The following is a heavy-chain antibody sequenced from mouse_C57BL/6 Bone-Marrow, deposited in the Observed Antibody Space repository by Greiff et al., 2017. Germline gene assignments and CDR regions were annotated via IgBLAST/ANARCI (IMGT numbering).Heavy chain of an antibody. V-gene: IGHV5-15*01. CDR1: GFTFSDYG. D-gene: IGHD2-3*01. CDR2: ISNLAYSI. CDR3: ARHGYYMGWYFDV. J-gene: IGHJ1*03. Sequence: EVKVIESGGGLVQPGGSLKLSCAASGFTFSDYGMAWVRQAPRKGPEWVAFISNLAYSIYYADTVTGRFTISRENAKNTLYLEMSSLRSEDTAMYYCARHGYYMGWYFDVWGTGTTVTVSS.